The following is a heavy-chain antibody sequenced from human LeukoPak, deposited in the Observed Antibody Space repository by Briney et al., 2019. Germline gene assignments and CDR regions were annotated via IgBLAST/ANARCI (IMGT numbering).Heavy chain of an antibody. Sequence: PGGSLRLSCAASGFTFSSYGMRWVRQAPGKGLEWVAFIRYDGSYKYYADSVKGRFTISRDNSKNTLYLQMNSLRADDTAVYYCAKVRYQLLIDYWGQGTLVTVSS. CDR2: IRYDGSYK. CDR1: GFTFSSYG. D-gene: IGHD2-2*01. J-gene: IGHJ4*02. V-gene: IGHV3-30*02. CDR3: AKVRYQLLIDY.